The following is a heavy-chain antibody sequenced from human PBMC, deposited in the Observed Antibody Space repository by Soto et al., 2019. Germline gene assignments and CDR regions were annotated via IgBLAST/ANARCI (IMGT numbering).Heavy chain of an antibody. D-gene: IGHD7-27*01. V-gene: IGHV3-23*01. CDR2: ISGSGGST. J-gene: IGHJ5*02. Sequence: GGSLRLSCAASGFTFSSYAMSWVRQAPGKGLEWVSAISGSGGSTYYADSVKGRFTISRDNSKTTLYLQMNSLRAEDTAVYYCAKDPGGGRLNGGYNWFDPWGQGTLVTVSS. CDR1: GFTFSSYA. CDR3: AKDPGGGRLNGGYNWFDP.